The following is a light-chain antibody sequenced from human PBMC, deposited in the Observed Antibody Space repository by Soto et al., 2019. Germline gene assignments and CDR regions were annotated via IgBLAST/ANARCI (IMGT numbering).Light chain of an antibody. CDR3: VAWDDSLSGVI. V-gene: IGLV1-47*01. CDR1: TSNIGGND. Sequence: QSLLTQPPSASGTPGQRVTISCSGSTSNIGGNDVSWYQQLPGTAPKLLMSRNNQRPSGVPDRFSGSKSDTSASLAISGLRSEDESDYYCVAWDDSLSGVIFGGGTKVTVL. CDR2: RNN. J-gene: IGLJ2*01.